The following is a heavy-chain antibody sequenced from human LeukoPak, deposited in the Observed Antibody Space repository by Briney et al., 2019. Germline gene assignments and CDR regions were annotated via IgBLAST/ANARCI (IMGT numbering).Heavy chain of an antibody. CDR2: LNSDGIKT. CDR3: AKVSVPNTDKAVDY. J-gene: IGHJ4*02. D-gene: IGHD5-18*01. Sequence: GGSLRLSCAASGFTLTNFAMSWVRQAPGKGLEWVSALNSDGIKTYYADSVKGRYTISRDNSKNTLYLQMNSLRAEDTAVYYCAKVSVPNTDKAVDYWGQGTLVAVSS. V-gene: IGHV3-23*01. CDR1: GFTLTNFA.